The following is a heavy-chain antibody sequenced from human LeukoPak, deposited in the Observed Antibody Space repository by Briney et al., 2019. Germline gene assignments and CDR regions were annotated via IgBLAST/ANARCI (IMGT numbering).Heavy chain of an antibody. CDR3: AKRGNYGDYEDAFDI. Sequence: PGGFLRLSCAASGFTFSSYWMSWVRQAPGKGLEWVANIKQDGSEKYYVDSVKGRFTISRDNAKNSLYLQMNSLRAEDTAVYYCAKRGNYGDYEDAFDIWGQGTMVTVSS. V-gene: IGHV3-7*03. J-gene: IGHJ3*02. D-gene: IGHD4-17*01. CDR2: IKQDGSEK. CDR1: GFTFSSYW.